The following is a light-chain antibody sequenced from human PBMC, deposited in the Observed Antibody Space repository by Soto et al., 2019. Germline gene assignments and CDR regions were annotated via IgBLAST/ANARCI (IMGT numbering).Light chain of an antibody. CDR3: QQYNSYS. V-gene: IGKV1-5*01. CDR2: DGS. CDR1: RSISSW. J-gene: IGKJ1*01. Sequence: DIQMTQSPSTLSASVGDRVTITCRASRSISSWLAWYQQKPGKAPTLLIYDGSSLQSGVPSRFSGSGSGTDFTLTISSLQPDDFATYYCQQYNSYSFGQGTKVDIK.